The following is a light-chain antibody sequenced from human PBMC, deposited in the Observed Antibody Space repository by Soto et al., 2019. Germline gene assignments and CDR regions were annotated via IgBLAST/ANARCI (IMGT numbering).Light chain of an antibody. J-gene: IGLJ1*01. CDR3: SSYTNINTRACV. CDR2: EVT. V-gene: IGLV2-14*01. Sequence: QSVLTQPAPVSGSPGQSITISCTGTSGDIGSYNHVSWYQQHPGKAPKLIIYEVTDRPSGVSNRFSGSKSGNTASLTISGLQAEDEAEYYCSSYTNINTRACVFGTGTKVTVL. CDR1: SGDIGSYNH.